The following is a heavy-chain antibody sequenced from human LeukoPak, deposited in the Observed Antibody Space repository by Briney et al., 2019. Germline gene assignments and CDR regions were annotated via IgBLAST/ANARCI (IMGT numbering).Heavy chain of an antibody. V-gene: IGHV3-23*01. Sequence: GGSLRLSCAASGFTFSSYAMSWVRQAPGKGLEWVSAISGSGGSTYYADSVKGRFTISRDNSKNTLYLQMNSLRAEDTAAYYCAKFRFEYSSGYYFDYCGQGTLVTVSS. CDR3: AKFRFEYSSGYYFDY. D-gene: IGHD6-19*01. CDR1: GFTFSSYA. CDR2: ISGSGGST. J-gene: IGHJ4*02.